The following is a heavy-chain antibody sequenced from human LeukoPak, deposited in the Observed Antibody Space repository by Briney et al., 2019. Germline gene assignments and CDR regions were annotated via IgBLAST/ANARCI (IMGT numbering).Heavy chain of an antibody. CDR1: RLTVSVNY. CDR3: AKDRWNCRSGSDNYGVDV. V-gene: IGHV3-23*01. CDR2: ISGSGVST. D-gene: IGHD1-7*01. Sequence: GGSLRLSCAASRLTVSVNYISSVRQAPGKGLEWVSAISGSGVSTYYADSVKGRFTISRGNSKNTLYLQMNSLRAEDTAVYYWAKDRWNCRSGSDNYGVDVWGQGTTVTV. J-gene: IGHJ6*02.